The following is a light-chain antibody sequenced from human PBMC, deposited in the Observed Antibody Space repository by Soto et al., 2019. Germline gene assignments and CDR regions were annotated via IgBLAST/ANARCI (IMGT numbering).Light chain of an antibody. J-gene: IGLJ1*01. CDR3: QVWDNTNDHPVYV. V-gene: IGLV3-21*02. CDR1: NIGSKS. CDR2: DDS. Sequence: SYELTQPPSVSVAPGQTASITCGGSNIGSKSVQWYRQKPGQAPLLVVNDDSDRPSGIPERFSGSNSGNTATLTISRVEAGDEADYYCQVWDNTNDHPVYVFGTGTKHTVL.